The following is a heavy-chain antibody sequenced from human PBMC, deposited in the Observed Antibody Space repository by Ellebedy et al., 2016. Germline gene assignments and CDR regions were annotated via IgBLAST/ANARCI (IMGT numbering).Heavy chain of an antibody. Sequence: ASVKVSXXASGYTFTSYDISWVRQAPGQGLEWMGWISNYNANTNYAQKLQGRVTMTTDTSTNTAYMELRSLRSDDTAVYYWARGAASSGIGVDPWGQGTLVTVAS. V-gene: IGHV1-18*01. CDR1: GYTFTSYD. J-gene: IGHJ5*02. D-gene: IGHD3-10*01. CDR3: ARGAASSGIGVDP. CDR2: ISNYNANT.